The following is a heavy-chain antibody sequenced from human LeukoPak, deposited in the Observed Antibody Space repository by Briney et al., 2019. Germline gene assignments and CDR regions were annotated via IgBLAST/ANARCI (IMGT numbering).Heavy chain of an antibody. J-gene: IGHJ4*02. CDR1: GFTFSSYA. CDR3: ARDHDYAFDN. D-gene: IGHD4-17*01. V-gene: IGHV3-23*01. Sequence: PGGSLRLSCAASGFTFSSYAMSWVRQAPGKGLEWVSAISSGSAGTYYADSVKGRFTISRDNAKSSLYLQLNSLRAEDTAVYFCARDHDYAFDNWGQGTLVAVSS. CDR2: ISSGSAGT.